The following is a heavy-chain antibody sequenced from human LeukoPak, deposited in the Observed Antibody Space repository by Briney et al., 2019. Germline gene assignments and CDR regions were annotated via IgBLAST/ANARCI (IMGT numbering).Heavy chain of an antibody. CDR1: GGSISSGGYY. Sequence: SETLSLTCTVSGGSISSGGYYWSWIRQPAGKGLEYLGRIYSTGSTNYNPSLRSRVTISVDTSKNHFSLKLSSVTAADTAVYYCARDHSGYDYGYWGQGTLVTVSS. CDR3: ARDHSGYDYGY. J-gene: IGHJ4*02. D-gene: IGHD5-12*01. CDR2: IYSTGST. V-gene: IGHV4-61*02.